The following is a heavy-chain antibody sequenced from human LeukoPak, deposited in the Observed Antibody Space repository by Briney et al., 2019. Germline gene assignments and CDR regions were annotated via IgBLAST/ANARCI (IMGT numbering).Heavy chain of an antibody. Sequence: PSQTLSLTCAVSGGSISSGGYSWSWIRQPPGKGLEWIGYIYHSGSTYYNPSLKSRVTISVDRSKNQFSLKLSSVTAADTAVYYCARTVGLAYGSGQNLDYWGQGTLVTVSS. V-gene: IGHV4-30-2*01. CDR3: ARTVGLAYGSGQNLDY. D-gene: IGHD3-10*01. CDR2: IYHSGST. CDR1: GGSISSGGYS. J-gene: IGHJ4*02.